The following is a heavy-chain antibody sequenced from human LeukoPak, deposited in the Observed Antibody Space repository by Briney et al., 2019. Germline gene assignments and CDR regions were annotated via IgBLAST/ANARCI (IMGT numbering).Heavy chain of an antibody. CDR1: GFTFNSYA. CDR3: ARDGGVPAANGFDY. J-gene: IGHJ4*02. Sequence: GRSLRLSCAASGFTFNSYAMHWVRQAPGKGLEWVALISYDGSDKYYADSVKGRFTISRDNSKNTLYLQMNSLRAEDTAVYYCARDGGVPAANGFDYWGQGTLVTVSS. D-gene: IGHD2-2*01. CDR2: ISYDGSDK. V-gene: IGHV3-30-3*01.